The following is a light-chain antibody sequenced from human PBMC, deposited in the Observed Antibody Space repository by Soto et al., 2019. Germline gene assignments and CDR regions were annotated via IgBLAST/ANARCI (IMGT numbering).Light chain of an antibody. CDR1: QSVSRF. Sequence: EIVLTQSPATLSFSPGERATLSCRASQSVSRFLVWYQQKPGQPARLLIYDASNRATGVPARFSGSGSGTDFTLTISSLEPEDFAAYYCQQRSTWPPTFGQGTRLEIK. CDR3: QQRSTWPPT. J-gene: IGKJ5*01. V-gene: IGKV3-11*01. CDR2: DAS.